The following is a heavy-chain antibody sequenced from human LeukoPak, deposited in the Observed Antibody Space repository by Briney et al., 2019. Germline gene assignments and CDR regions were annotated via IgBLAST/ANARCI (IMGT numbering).Heavy chain of an antibody. V-gene: IGHV1-2*02. D-gene: IGHD4-17*01. Sequence: ASVKVSCKASGYTFTGYYMHWVRQAPGQGLEWMGWINPNSGGTNYAQKFQGRVTMTRDTSISTAYMELSRLRSDDTAVYYCASHHDDYGDIAPGAFDIWGQGTMVTVSS. CDR2: INPNSGGT. CDR3: ASHHDDYGDIAPGAFDI. J-gene: IGHJ3*02. CDR1: GYTFTGYY.